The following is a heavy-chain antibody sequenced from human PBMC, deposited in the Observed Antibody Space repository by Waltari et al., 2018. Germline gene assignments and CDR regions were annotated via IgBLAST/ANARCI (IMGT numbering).Heavy chain of an antibody. CDR1: GFIFRANW. J-gene: IGHJ4*02. CDR3: ARSAFWTFDY. CDR2: VKQDGGEQ. V-gene: IGHV3-7*01. D-gene: IGHD3-3*01. Sequence: EVQLVESGGGLVQPGGSLRLSCEASGFIFRANWMAWVRRAPGTGLEWVAGVKQDGGEQYYVDSVKGRFTISRDNAKNALDLQMNGRRAEDTAVYYGARSAFWTFDYWGQGTLVTVSS.